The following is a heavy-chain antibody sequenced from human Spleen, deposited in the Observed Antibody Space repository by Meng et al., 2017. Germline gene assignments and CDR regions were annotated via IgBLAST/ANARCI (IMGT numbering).Heavy chain of an antibody. D-gene: IGHD6-19*01. CDR2: IYPDDSDT. CDR1: GYSFSNYW. V-gene: IGHV5-51*01. J-gene: IGHJ3*02. CDR3: ARPLSNPGYSSGWHAFDI. Sequence: GESLKISCKGSGYSFSNYWIGWVRQMPGKGLECMGIIYPDDSDTTYSPSFQGHITISADKSISTAYLQWSSLKASDTAMYYCARPLSNPGYSSGWHAFDIWGQGTMVTVSS.